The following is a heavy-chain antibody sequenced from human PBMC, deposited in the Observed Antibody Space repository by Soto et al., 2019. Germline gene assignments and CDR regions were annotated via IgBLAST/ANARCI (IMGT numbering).Heavy chain of an antibody. J-gene: IGHJ4*02. Sequence: QVQLVQSGSEVKKPGSSVRVSCQASGGSVSNSAISWLRQAPGQGLEWMGGIIPIFGPAIYARKFQGRFTISADESTGTAYMELNNVRSDDTAVYYCGRGSSLTKVEYWGQGTLVTVSS. CDR3: GRGSSLTKVEY. D-gene: IGHD6-6*01. CDR1: GGSVSNSA. V-gene: IGHV1-69*01. CDR2: IIPIFGPA.